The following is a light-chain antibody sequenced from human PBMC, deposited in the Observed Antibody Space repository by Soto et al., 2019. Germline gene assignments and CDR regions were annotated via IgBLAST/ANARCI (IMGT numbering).Light chain of an antibody. CDR3: QQYNNLTLWT. Sequence: EVVMNQSPSALSVSKGERATLSCRASQSVSSNLAWYQQKPGQAPRLLIYGASTRATGIPARFSGSGSGTEFTLTISCLQSEDFAAYYCQQYNNLTLWTFG. V-gene: IGKV3D-15*01. CDR1: QSVSSN. CDR2: GAS. J-gene: IGKJ1*01.